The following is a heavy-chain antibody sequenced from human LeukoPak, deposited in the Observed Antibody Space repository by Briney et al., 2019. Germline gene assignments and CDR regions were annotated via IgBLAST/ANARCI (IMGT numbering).Heavy chain of an antibody. CDR2: ISSSGSTI. D-gene: IGHD6-13*01. J-gene: IGHJ4*02. CDR1: GFTVSSNY. Sequence: GGSLRLSCAASGFTVSSNYMSWVRQAPGKGLEWVSYISSSGSTIYYADSVKGRFTISRNNAKNSLYLQMNSLRAEDTAVYYCASRSSWQLKWGQGTLVTVSS. CDR3: ASRSSWQLK. V-gene: IGHV3-11*04.